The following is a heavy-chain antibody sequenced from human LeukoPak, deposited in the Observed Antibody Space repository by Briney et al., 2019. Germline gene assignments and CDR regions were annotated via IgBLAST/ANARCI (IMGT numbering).Heavy chain of an antibody. CDR1: GFTFSSYG. Sequence: GRSLRLSCAASGFTFSSYGMHWVRQAPGKRLEWVAVIWYDGSNKYYADSVKGRFTISRDNSKNTLYLQMNSLRAEDTAVYYCARGGGWGSQWGHYYGMDVWGKGTTVTVSS. CDR2: IWYDGSNK. J-gene: IGHJ6*04. V-gene: IGHV3-33*01. D-gene: IGHD3-16*01. CDR3: ARGGGWGSQWGHYYGMDV.